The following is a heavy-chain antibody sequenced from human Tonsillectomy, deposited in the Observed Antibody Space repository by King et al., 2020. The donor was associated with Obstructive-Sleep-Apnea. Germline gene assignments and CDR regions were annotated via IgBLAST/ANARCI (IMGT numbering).Heavy chain of an antibody. CDR1: GFTFGDYA. Sequence: VQLVESWGGLVQPGRSLRLSCTASGFTFGDYAMSWFRQAPGKGLEWVGFIRSKAYGGTTEYAASVKGRFTISRDDSKSIAYLQMNSLKTEDTAVYYCSSEGVEARDIWGQGTMVTVSS. V-gene: IGHV3-49*03. J-gene: IGHJ3*02. CDR3: SSEGVEARDI. CDR2: IRSKAYGGTT. D-gene: IGHD1-26*01.